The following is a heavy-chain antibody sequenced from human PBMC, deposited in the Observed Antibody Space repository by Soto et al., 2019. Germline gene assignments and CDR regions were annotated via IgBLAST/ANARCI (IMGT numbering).Heavy chain of an antibody. CDR1: GFSLSIAGMG. CDR3: ARIPHRSGLEGCDY. CDR2: IFSNDEK. Sequence: QVTLKESGPVLLKPTETLTLTCTVSGFSLSIAGMGVSWVRQPPGKALEWLAHIFSNDEKSYNTSLKSRLTISKDSSRGQVVLTITNMDPLDTATYYCARIPHRSGLEGCDYWGQGTLVTVSS. V-gene: IGHV2-26*01. J-gene: IGHJ4*02. D-gene: IGHD6-19*01.